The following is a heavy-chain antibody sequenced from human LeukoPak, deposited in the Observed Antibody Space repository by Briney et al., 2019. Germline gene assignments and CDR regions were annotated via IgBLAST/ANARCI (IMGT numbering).Heavy chain of an antibody. CDR2: IYYSGST. Sequence: SETLSLTCTVSGGSISSYYWSWIRQPPGKGLEWIGYIYYSGSTNYNPSLRSRVTISVDTSKNQFSLKLSSVTAADTAVYYCARLTSSYVRDWGQGTLVTVSS. CDR3: ARLTSSYVRD. CDR1: GGSISSYY. V-gene: IGHV4-59*01. D-gene: IGHD2-2*01. J-gene: IGHJ4*02.